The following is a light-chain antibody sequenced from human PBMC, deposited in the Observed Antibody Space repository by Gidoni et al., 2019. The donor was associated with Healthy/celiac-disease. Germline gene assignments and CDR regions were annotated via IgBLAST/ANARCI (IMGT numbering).Light chain of an antibody. J-gene: IGKJ1*01. CDR2: AAS. CDR1: QSISSY. CDR3: QQSYSTPRT. Sequence: DIQMTQSPSSLSASVGDRVTITCRASQSISSYLNWYQQKPGKAPKLLIYAASSLQSGVPSRFSGSGSGTAFTLTISRLQPEDFAPYYCQQSYSTPRTFGQGTKVEIK. V-gene: IGKV1-39*01.